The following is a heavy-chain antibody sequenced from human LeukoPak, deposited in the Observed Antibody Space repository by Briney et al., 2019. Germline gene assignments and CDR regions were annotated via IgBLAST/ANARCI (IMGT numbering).Heavy chain of an antibody. CDR3: ARLLELRYYFDY. J-gene: IGHJ4*02. Sequence: GESLKISCKGSGYSLTSYWIGWVRQMPGKGLEWMGIIYPGDSDTRYSASFQGQVTISADKSISTAYLQWSSLKASDTAMYYRARLLELRYYFDYWGQGTLVTVSS. D-gene: IGHD1-7*01. CDR2: IYPGDSDT. V-gene: IGHV5-51*01. CDR1: GYSLTSYW.